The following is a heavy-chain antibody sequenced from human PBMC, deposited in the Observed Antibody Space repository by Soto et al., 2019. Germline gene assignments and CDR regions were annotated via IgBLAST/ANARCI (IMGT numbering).Heavy chain of an antibody. Sequence: DVQLLESGGGLVQPGGSLTLSCAASRFRFSDFAMSWVRQAPGKGLEWVSSIGGLGSDTYYADPVKGRFTISRDNSKSTLYLQMDGLRLEITAVYYCAKDAVPYNGKWDWFDSWGQGTLVIVS. CDR2: IGGLGSDT. CDR1: RFRFSDFA. V-gene: IGHV3-23*01. J-gene: IGHJ5*01. D-gene: IGHD1-20*01. CDR3: AKDAVPYNGKWDWFDS.